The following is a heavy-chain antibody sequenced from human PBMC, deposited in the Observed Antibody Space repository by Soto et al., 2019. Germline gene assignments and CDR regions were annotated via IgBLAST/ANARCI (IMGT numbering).Heavy chain of an antibody. CDR2: INPRGGRT. CDR3: TRRARIGRQLWLPFDS. D-gene: IGHD3-22*01. Sequence: ASVKVSCKASGYTFTNYYMHWVRQAPGQGLEWMGMINPRGGRTTYPQKFQGRVTMTTDTSTSTVYMELSSLRSEDTAVYYCTRRARIGRQLWLPFDSWAQGTLVTVSS. V-gene: IGHV1-46*01. J-gene: IGHJ4*02. CDR1: GYTFTNYY.